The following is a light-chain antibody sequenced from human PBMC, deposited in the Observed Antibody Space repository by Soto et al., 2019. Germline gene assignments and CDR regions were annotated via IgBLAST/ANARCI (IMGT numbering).Light chain of an antibody. V-gene: IGKV3-11*01. CDR2: DAS. CDR3: QQRSNWPPGFT. CDR1: QSVSSY. J-gene: IGKJ3*01. Sequence: EIVLTQSPATLSLSPGERATLSCRASQSVSSYLAWYQQKPGQAPRLLIYDASNRATGIPARFSGSGSGTDFTLTIRSLEPEAFAVYYCQQRSNWPPGFTFGPGTKVDIK.